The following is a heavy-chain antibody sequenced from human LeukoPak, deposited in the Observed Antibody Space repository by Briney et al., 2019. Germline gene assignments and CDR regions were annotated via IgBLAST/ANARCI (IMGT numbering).Heavy chain of an antibody. J-gene: IGHJ4*02. CDR3: ARGSVFPDY. CDR1: GFTFSSYA. V-gene: IGHV4-34*01. Sequence: GSLRLSCAASGFTFSSYAMSWVRQPPGKGLEWIGEINHSGSTNYNPSLKSRVTISVDTSKNQFSLKLSSVTAADTAVYHCARGSVFPDYRGQGTLVTVSS. CDR2: INHSGST. D-gene: IGHD3-10*02.